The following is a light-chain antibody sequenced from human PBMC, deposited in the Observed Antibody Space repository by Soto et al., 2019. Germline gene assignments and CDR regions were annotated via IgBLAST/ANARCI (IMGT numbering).Light chain of an antibody. CDR1: QSISSW. CDR2: AAS. J-gene: IGKJ1*01. V-gene: IGKV1-27*01. CDR3: QKYNSAPWT. Sequence: IQMTQSPSTLSASVGDRVTITCRASQSISSWLAWYQQKPGKAPKLLISAASTLQTGVPSRFSGGGSGTDFTLTISSLQPEDVATYYCQKYNSAPWTFGQGTKVDIK.